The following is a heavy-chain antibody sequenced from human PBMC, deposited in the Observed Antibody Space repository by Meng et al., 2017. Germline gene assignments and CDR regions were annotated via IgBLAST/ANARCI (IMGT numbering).Heavy chain of an antibody. V-gene: IGHV1-2*02. CDR1: GYTFTGYY. Sequence: ASVKVSCKASGYTFTGYYMHWVRQAPGQGLEWMGWINPNSGGTNYAQKFQGRVTMTRDTSISTAYMELSRLRSDDTAVYYCARAQTLRAVTRPFRGFAIWGQGTMVT. CDR3: ARAQTLRAVTRPFRGFAI. J-gene: IGHJ3*02. D-gene: IGHD4-17*01. CDR2: INPNSGGT.